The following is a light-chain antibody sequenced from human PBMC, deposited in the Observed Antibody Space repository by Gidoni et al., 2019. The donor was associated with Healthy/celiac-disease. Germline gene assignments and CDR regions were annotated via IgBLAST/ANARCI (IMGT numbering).Light chain of an antibody. CDR2: EDS. V-gene: IGLV3-10*01. J-gene: IGLJ2*01. Sequence: YALTQPPSVSVSPGQTARITCSGDALTKKYAYWYQQKSGQPPVLVIYEDSKRPSGLPDRFSGSSSGTMATLTISGAQVEDEADYYCYSTDSSSNHSVVFGGGTKLTVL. CDR1: ALTKKY. CDR3: YSTDSSSNHSVV.